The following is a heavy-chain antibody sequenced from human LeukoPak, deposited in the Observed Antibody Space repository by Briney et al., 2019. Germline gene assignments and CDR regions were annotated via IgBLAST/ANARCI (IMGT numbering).Heavy chain of an antibody. D-gene: IGHD3-22*01. CDR1: GFTFSDYY. Sequence: GWSLRLSCAASGFTFSDYYMSWIRQAPGKGREGVSYISSSGSTIYYADSVKGRLTISRDNAKHSPYLQMNSLRAEDTAVYYRARERRITMIVVVDAFDIWGEGKMVTVSS. J-gene: IGHJ3*02. V-gene: IGHV3-11*04. CDR2: ISSSGSTI. CDR3: ARERRITMIVVVDAFDI.